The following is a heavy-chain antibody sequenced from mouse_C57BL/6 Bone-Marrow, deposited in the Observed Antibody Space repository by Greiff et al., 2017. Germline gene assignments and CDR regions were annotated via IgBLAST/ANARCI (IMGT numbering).Heavy chain of an antibody. D-gene: IGHD1-1*01. CDR1: GYTFTSYW. CDR2: IYPGSGST. J-gene: IGHJ2*01. Sequence: VQLQQPGAELVKPGASVKMSCKASGYTFTSYWITWVKQRPGQGLEWIGDIYPGSGSTNYNEKFKSKATLTVDTSSRTAYMQLSSLTSEDSAVYYCARTPLITTVVARGYWGQGTTLTVSS. CDR3: ARTPLITTVVARGY. V-gene: IGHV1-55*01.